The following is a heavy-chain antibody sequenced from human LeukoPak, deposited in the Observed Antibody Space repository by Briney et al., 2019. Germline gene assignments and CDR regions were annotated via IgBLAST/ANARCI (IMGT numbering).Heavy chain of an antibody. CDR2: IYHSGST. D-gene: IGHD6-13*01. J-gene: IGHJ4*02. CDR3: ARVNVATTEPSSSWYKGGLPDLYAFDY. CDR1: GGSISSYY. Sequence: SETLSLTCTVSGGSISSYYWSWIRQPPGKGLEWIGEIYHSGSTNYNPSLKSRVTISVDKSKNQFSLKLSSVTAADTAVYYCARVNVATTEPSSSWYKGGLPDLYAFDYWGQGTLVTVSS. V-gene: IGHV4-59*12.